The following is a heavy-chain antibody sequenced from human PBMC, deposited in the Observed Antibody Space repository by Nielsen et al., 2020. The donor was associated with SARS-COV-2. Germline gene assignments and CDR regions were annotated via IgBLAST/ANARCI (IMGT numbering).Heavy chain of an antibody. Sequence: SVKVSCKASGGTFSSYAISWVRQAPGQGLEWMGRIIPILGIANYAQKFQGRVAITADESTSTAYMELSSLRSEDTAVYYCARGGYPAVAPRDWGQGTLVTVSS. V-gene: IGHV1-69*04. D-gene: IGHD6-19*01. CDR2: IIPILGIA. CDR3: ARGGYPAVAPRD. CDR1: GGTFSSYA. J-gene: IGHJ4*02.